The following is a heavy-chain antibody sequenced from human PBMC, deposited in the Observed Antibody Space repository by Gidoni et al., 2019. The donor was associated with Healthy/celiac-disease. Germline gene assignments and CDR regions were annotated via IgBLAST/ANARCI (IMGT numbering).Heavy chain of an antibody. CDR2: IKSKTDGGTT. V-gene: IGHV3-15*01. Sequence: EVQLVESGGGLVKPGGSLRLSCAASGFTFSTAWMSWVRQAPGKGLEWVGRIKSKTDGGTTDYAAPVKGRFTISRDDSKNTLYLQMNSLKTEDTAVYYCTTDRWGGDGYNKPWEHIDYWGQGTLVTVSS. J-gene: IGHJ4*02. CDR1: GFTFSTAW. D-gene: IGHD5-12*01. CDR3: TTDRWGGDGYNKPWEHIDY.